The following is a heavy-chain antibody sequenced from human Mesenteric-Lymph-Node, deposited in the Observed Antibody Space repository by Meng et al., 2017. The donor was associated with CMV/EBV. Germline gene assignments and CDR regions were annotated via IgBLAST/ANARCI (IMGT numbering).Heavy chain of an antibody. V-gene: IGHV4-34*01. CDR2: INHSGVP. J-gene: IGHJ4*02. Sequence: QVQLQQWVAGLLNPSEPLSLTCAVYGGSFSGYYWSWIRQPPGKGLVWIGEINHSGVPNYNPSLKSRVTISLDRSKNQFSLKLSSVTAEDTAVYYCARGSDIPVNNYWGQGTLVTVSS. CDR1: GGSFSGYY. D-gene: IGHD2-15*01. CDR3: ARGSDIPVNNY.